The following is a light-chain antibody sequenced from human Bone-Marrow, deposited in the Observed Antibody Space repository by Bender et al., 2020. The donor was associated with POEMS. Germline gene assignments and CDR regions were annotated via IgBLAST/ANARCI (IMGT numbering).Light chain of an antibody. CDR2: NNS. CDR1: SSKFGSYP. V-gene: IGLV1-44*01. Sequence: QSVLTQPPSASGTPGQRVTISCSGSSSKFGSYPVNWYQQLPGAAPKLVIFNNSQRPSGVPDRFFGSNSGTSASLAISGVLSDDEADFYRANLDDSLNCWVFGGGTKLTVL. CDR3: ANLDDSLNCWV. J-gene: IGLJ3*02.